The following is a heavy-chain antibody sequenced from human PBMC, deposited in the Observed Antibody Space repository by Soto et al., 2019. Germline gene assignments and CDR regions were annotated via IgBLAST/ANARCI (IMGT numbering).Heavy chain of an antibody. CDR2: IYSGGST. Sequence: GGSLRLSCAASGFTVSSNYMSWVRQAPGKGLEWVSVIYSGGSTYYADSVKGRFTISRDNSKNTLYLQMNSLRAEDTAVYYCARASSYYGSGSYYNVFDVWGQGTMVTVSS. CDR1: GFTVSSNY. J-gene: IGHJ3*01. D-gene: IGHD3-10*01. CDR3: ARASSYYGSGSYYNVFDV. V-gene: IGHV3-66*01.